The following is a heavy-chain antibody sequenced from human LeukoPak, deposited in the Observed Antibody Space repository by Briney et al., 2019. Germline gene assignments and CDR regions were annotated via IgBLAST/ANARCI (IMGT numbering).Heavy chain of an antibody. Sequence: SETLSLTCAVYGGSFSGYYWSWIRQPPGKGLEWIGEINHSGSTNYNPSLKSRVTISVDTSKNQLSLKLSSVTAADTAVYYCARGRPVDTAMVTKDFDYWGQGTLVTVSS. V-gene: IGHV4-34*01. CDR1: GGSFSGYY. D-gene: IGHD5-18*01. J-gene: IGHJ4*02. CDR2: INHSGST. CDR3: ARGRPVDTAMVTKDFDY.